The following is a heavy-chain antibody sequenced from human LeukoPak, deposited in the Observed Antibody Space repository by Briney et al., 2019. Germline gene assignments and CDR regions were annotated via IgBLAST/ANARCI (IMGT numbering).Heavy chain of an antibody. Sequence: SETLSLTCSVSGGFIGSHYWRWIRQPAGEGLEWILYIYYSGSPNYNPPLKSRVTISADTSTNQFSLKLSSVTAADTAVYSCARDNVDTAMATSSGVDVWGKGTTVTVSS. D-gene: IGHD5-18*01. J-gene: IGHJ6*04. CDR3: ARDNVDTAMATSSGVDV. CDR1: GGFIGSHY. CDR2: IYYSGSP. V-gene: IGHV4-59*11.